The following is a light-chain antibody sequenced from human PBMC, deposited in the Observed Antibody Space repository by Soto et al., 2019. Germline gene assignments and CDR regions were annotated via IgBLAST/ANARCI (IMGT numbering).Light chain of an antibody. CDR1: SIDIAPYNY. V-gene: IGLV2-14*01. CDR2: EVS. Sequence: SGLAQPASVSGSPGHSLTISCTGTSIDIAPYNYVSWYQQHPGKAPKLIIYEVSYRPSGISNRFSGSKSGNTASLTISGLQAEDEADYYCSSYTSSTNYVFGTGTKVTVL. CDR3: SSYTSSTNYV. J-gene: IGLJ1*01.